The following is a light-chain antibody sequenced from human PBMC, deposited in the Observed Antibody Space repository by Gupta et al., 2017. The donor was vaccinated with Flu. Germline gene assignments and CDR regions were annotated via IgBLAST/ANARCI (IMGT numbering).Light chain of an antibody. J-gene: IGKJ1*01. V-gene: IGKV2-30*01. CDR2: QVS. CDR1: KGFAYSDGNTY. Sequence: VMPKSQPSLLVLFGPPASFFCRSSKGFAYSDGNTYLQRFKQRPGLSPRRLNDQVSYQDSGVPDRCSGSGSGTVFTLKSSRVEAEDVGIYFYNQGSHWPWAFGQGTTVEIK. CDR3: NQGSHWPWA.